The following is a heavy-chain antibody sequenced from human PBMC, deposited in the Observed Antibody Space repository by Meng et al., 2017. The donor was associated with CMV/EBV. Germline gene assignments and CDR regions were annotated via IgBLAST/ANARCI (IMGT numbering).Heavy chain of an antibody. V-gene: IGHV3-33*06. CDR3: AKTDL. CDR1: GFTFSSYG. CDR2: IWYDGSNK. J-gene: IGHJ5*02. Sequence: RSLRLSCAASGFTFSSYGLSWVRQAPGKGLEWVAVIWYDGSNKYYADSVKGRFTISRDNSKNTLYLQMNSLRAEDTAVYYCAKTDLWGQGTLVTVSS.